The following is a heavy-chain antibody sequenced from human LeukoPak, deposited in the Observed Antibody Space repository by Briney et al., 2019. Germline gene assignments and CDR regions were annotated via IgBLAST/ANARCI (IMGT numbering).Heavy chain of an antibody. CDR3: ARGDRRGPCAFDI. J-gene: IGHJ3*02. V-gene: IGHV3-11*01. CDR2: ISSSGSTI. CDR1: GFTFSDNY. Sequence: GGSLRLSCAASGFTFSDNYMSWIRQAPGKGLEWVSYISSSGSTIYYADSVKGRFTISRDNAKNSLYLQMNSLRAEDTAVYYCARGDRRGPCAFDIWGQGTMVTVSS.